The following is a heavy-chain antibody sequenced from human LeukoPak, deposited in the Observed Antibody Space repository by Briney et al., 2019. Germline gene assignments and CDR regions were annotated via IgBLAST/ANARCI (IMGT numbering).Heavy chain of an antibody. CDR3: AKDRIPVAGRQDIWDY. CDR1: GFTFSNYA. V-gene: IGHV3-23*01. J-gene: IGHJ4*02. D-gene: IGHD6-19*01. Sequence: GGSLRLSCVGAGFTFSNYAMTWVRQAPGKGLWWVSGISGSGDRTYYADSVKGRFTISRDNSKNTLYLQMNSLTDDDSAVYYCAKDRIPVAGRQDIWDYWGQGTLVTVSS. CDR2: ISGSGDRT.